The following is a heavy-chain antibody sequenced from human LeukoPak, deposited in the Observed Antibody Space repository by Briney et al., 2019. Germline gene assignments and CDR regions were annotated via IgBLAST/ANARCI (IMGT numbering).Heavy chain of an antibody. Sequence: NASETLSLTCAVYGGSFSGYYWSWIRQPPGKGLEWIGEINHSGSTNYNPSLKSRVTISVDTSKNQFSLKLSSVTAADTAVYYCVRAWRGMDVWGQGTTVTVSS. V-gene: IGHV4-34*01. CDR1: GGSFSGYY. CDR3: VRAWRGMDV. J-gene: IGHJ6*02. CDR2: INHSGST.